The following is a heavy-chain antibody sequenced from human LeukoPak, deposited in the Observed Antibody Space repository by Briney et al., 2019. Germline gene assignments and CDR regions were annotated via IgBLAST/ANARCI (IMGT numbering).Heavy chain of an antibody. CDR1: GGSITSYY. J-gene: IGHJ4*02. CDR2: IYYSGST. Sequence: SETLSLTCSVSGGSITSYYWSWIRQPPGKGLEWIGYIYYSGSTNYNPSLKSRVTISVDTSKNQFSLKLSSVTAADTAVYYCARGYYDSSGYYDYWGQGTLVTVSS. D-gene: IGHD3-22*01. V-gene: IGHV4-59*01. CDR3: ARGYYDSSGYYDY.